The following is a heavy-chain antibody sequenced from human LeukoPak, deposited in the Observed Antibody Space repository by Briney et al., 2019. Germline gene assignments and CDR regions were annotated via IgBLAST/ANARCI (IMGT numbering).Heavy chain of an antibody. J-gene: IGHJ6*02. Sequence: PGGSLRLSCAASGFTFSSYSMNWVRQAPGKGLEWVSYISSSSSTIYYADSVKGRFTISRDNDKNSLYLQMNSLRDEDTAVYYCARDRQGRIAARFDYYYYGMDVWGQGTTVTVSS. D-gene: IGHD6-6*01. CDR1: GFTFSSYS. CDR2: ISSSSSTI. V-gene: IGHV3-48*02. CDR3: ARDRQGRIAARFDYYYYGMDV.